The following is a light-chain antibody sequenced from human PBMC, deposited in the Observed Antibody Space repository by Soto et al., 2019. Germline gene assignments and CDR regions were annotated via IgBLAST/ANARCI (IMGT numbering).Light chain of an antibody. Sequence: EIVLTQSPGTLSLSAGERATLSCRASQSVSSSSLAWYQQKPGQAPRLLIYGASSRATGIPDRFSGSGSGTDFTLTISRLEPEDFAVYYCQQYGSSPSFGQGTKVEIK. CDR1: QSVSSSS. J-gene: IGKJ1*01. V-gene: IGKV3-20*01. CDR3: QQYGSSPS. CDR2: GAS.